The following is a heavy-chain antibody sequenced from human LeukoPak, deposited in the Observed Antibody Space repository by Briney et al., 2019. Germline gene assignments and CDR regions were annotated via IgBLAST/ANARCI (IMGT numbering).Heavy chain of an antibody. Sequence: SETLSLTCTVSRASISDNYWSWSRQPAGKALEWIGRTYTSGDTNYNPSLKSRASVSVDTSKNQFYLSLRYVTAADTAVYYCTIGGASGSLANWGPGTPVTVSS. CDR3: TIGGASGSLAN. D-gene: IGHD6-13*01. J-gene: IGHJ4*02. CDR1: RASISDNY. V-gene: IGHV4-4*07. CDR2: TYTSGDT.